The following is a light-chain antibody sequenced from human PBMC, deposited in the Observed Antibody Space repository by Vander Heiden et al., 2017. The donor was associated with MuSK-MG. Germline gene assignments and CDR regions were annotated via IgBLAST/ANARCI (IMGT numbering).Light chain of an antibody. CDR3: QAWDT. J-gene: IGLJ2*01. V-gene: IGLV3-1*01. CDR2: QDT. CDR1: ALGDWY. Sequence: SYALPQPPSVSVSPGRSASISCSGDALGDWYASWYQQQPGQSPVLVIHQDTKRPSGIPGRFSGSNSGNTATLTIGGAQAMDEADYYCQAWDTFGGGTKLTVL.